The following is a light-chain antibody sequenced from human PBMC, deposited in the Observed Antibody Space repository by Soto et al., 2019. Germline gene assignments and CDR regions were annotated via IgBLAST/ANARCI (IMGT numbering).Light chain of an antibody. Sequence: QSVLTQPPSASGSPGQSVTISCTGTSSDVGGYNYVSWYQQHPGKAPKLMIYEVRNRPSGVPDRFSGSKSGNTASLTVSGLQAEDEADYYFSSYAGSTRGVFGPGTKLTVL. CDR3: SSYAGSTRGV. J-gene: IGLJ1*01. CDR2: EVR. CDR1: SSDVGGYNY. V-gene: IGLV2-8*01.